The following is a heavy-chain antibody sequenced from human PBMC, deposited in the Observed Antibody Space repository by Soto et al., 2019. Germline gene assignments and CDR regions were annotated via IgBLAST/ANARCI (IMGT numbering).Heavy chain of an antibody. CDR1: GYTFTSYG. V-gene: IGHV1-18*01. CDR3: VRDRSTLFGVIINLDRFDY. D-gene: IGHD3-3*01. CDR2: ISADNGNT. J-gene: IGHJ4*02. Sequence: QVQLVQSGAEVKKPGASVKVSCKASGYTFTSYGISWVRQAPGQVLEWMGWISADNGNTNYAQKFQGRVTMTTYTSTSTAYRELRSLRSADTAVYYCVRDRSTLFGVIINLDRFDYWGQGTLVTVSS.